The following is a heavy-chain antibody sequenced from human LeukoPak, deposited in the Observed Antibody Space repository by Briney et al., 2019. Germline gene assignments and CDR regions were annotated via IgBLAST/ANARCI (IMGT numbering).Heavy chain of an antibody. CDR1: GFTFSSYG. CDR2: IRYDGSNK. D-gene: IGHD5-12*01. Sequence: GGSLRLSCAASGFTFSSYGMHWVRQAPGKGLEWVAFIRYDGSNKYHADSVKGRFTISRDNSKNTMYLQMNSLRAEDTAVYYCAKDTVKVATIRRVPHYMDVWGKGTTVTISS. CDR3: AKDTVKVATIRRVPHYMDV. V-gene: IGHV3-30*02. J-gene: IGHJ6*03.